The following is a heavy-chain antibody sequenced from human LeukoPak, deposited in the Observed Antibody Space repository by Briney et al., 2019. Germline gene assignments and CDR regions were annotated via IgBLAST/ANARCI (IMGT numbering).Heavy chain of an antibody. CDR1: GFTFSNYY. D-gene: IGHD1-7*01. J-gene: IGHJ4*02. V-gene: IGHV3-74*01. Sequence: GGSLRLSCAASGFTFSNYYMTWVRQAPGKGLVWVSRINSDGTITSYADSVKGRFTISRDNAKNTLYLQMNSLRAEDTAMYYCARGTNWNYAQVDYWGQGTLVTVSS. CDR3: ARGTNWNYAQVDY. CDR2: INSDGTIT.